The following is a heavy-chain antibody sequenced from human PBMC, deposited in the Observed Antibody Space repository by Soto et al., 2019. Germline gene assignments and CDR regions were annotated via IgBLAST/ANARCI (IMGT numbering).Heavy chain of an antibody. CDR2: IYPGDSDT. CDR1: GYSFTSYW. J-gene: IGHJ4*02. Sequence: PGESLKISCKGSGYSFTSYWIGWVRQMPGKGLEWMGIIYPGDSDTRYSPSFQDQVTISADKSISTAYLQWSSLKASDTAMYYCARQLWHEPAYCGGDCYSSFDYWGQGTLVTVSS. V-gene: IGHV5-51*01. CDR3: ARQLWHEPAYCGGDCYSSFDY. D-gene: IGHD2-21*02.